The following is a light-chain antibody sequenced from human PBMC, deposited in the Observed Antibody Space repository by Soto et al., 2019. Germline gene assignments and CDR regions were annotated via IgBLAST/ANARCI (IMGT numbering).Light chain of an antibody. CDR1: QSVSRN. Sequence: IVVTQSPATLSVSPGEIATLSCRASQSVSRNLSWYQQKPGQAPRLLLYDASTRAPGIPSRFSGSGSGTAFTPTISSLQSQDFAIYYFQQYNNWPPLTFGGGTKLEIK. CDR3: QQYNNWPPLT. CDR2: DAS. J-gene: IGKJ4*01. V-gene: IGKV3-15*01.